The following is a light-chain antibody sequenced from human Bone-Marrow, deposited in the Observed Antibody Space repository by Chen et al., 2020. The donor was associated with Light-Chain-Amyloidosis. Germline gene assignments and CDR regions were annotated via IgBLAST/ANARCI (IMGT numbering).Light chain of an antibody. Sequence: DIQMTQSPFALSASLADRVTISCRASQSISTWLAWYQQKPGNAPKLLIPKASTLESGVPSRFSGSGSGTEFTLTISSLQPDDFATYYCQQYKSSLWTFGQGTKVAV. CDR1: QSISTW. J-gene: IGKJ1*01. CDR2: KAS. CDR3: QQYKSSLWT. V-gene: IGKV1-5*03.